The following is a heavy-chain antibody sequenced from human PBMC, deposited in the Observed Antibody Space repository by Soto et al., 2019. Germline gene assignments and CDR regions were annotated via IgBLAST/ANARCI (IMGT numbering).Heavy chain of an antibody. CDR2: IYTSGTT. D-gene: IGHD6-13*01. Sequence: SETLSCTCPVSGGSIRRYYWSWIRQPAGKVLEWLGRIYTSGTTNYNPSLKSRITISVYTSKNQFSLKLSSVTVSDTAVYYCARDIAAAGMEDWFDPWGQGTLVT. CDR3: ARDIAAAGMEDWFDP. CDR1: GGSIRRYY. J-gene: IGHJ5*02. V-gene: IGHV4-4*07.